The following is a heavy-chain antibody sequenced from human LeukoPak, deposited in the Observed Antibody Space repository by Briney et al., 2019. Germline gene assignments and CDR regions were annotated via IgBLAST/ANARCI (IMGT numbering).Heavy chain of an antibody. CDR2: INHSGST. D-gene: IGHD1-1*01. CDR1: GGSFSGYY. Sequence: SETLSLTCAVYGGSFSGYYWSWIRQPPGKGLEWIGEINHSGSTIYNPSLKSRVTISVDTSKNQFSLKLSSVTAADTAVYYCARNDVGWFDPWGQGTLVTVSS. V-gene: IGHV4-34*01. CDR3: ARNDVGWFDP. J-gene: IGHJ5*02.